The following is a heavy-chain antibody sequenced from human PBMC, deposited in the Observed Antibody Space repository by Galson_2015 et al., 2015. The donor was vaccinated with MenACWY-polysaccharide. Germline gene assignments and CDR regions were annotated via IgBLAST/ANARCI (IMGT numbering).Heavy chain of an antibody. CDR2: ISSGGDT. V-gene: IGHV3-66*02. D-gene: IGHD1-26*01. CDR3: ARDTTLDY. J-gene: IGHJ4*02. CDR1: GFTFSRYG. Sequence: SLRLSCAASGFTFSRYGMSWVRQAPGKGLEWVSVISSGGDTYYADSVKGRFTISRDNSKNTLYLQMNSLRSEDTAVYYCARDTTLDYWGRGTLVTVSS.